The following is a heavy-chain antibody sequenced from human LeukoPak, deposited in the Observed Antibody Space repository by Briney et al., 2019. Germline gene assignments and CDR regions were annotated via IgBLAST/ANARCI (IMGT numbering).Heavy chain of an antibody. J-gene: IGHJ4*02. CDR2: INPNSGGT. CDR1: GYTFTGYY. CDR3: ARVSTAMAEKLDY. V-gene: IGHV1-2*02. D-gene: IGHD5-18*01. Sequence: PVASVTVSCKASGYTFTGYYMHWVRQAPGQGLEWMGWINPNSGGTNYAQKFQGRVTMTRDTSISTAYMELSRLRSEDTAVYYCARVSTAMAEKLDYWGQGTLVTVSS.